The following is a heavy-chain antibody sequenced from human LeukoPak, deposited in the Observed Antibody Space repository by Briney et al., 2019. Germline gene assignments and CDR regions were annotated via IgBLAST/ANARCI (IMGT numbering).Heavy chain of an antibody. J-gene: IGHJ4*02. D-gene: IGHD5-24*01. CDR3: AGGRYNYSIRGLDY. CDR1: GGSINSYY. V-gene: IGHV4-4*07. Sequence: PLETLSLTCNVSGGSINSYYWNWIRQPAGKGLEWIGRVYTSGSTNCNPSLKSRVTMSVDTSKNQFSLMLTSVTTADAAVEYCAGGRYNYSIRGLDYWGQGTLVTVSS. CDR2: VYTSGST.